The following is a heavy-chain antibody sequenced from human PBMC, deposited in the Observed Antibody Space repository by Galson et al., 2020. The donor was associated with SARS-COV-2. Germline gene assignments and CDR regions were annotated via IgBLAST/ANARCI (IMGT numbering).Heavy chain of an antibody. CDR3: AKGGRDGYNLGVVPNAFDI. V-gene: IGHV3-23*01. CDR1: GFTFSSYA. Sequence: GGSLRLSCAASGFTFSSYAMSWVRQAPGKGLEWVSAISGSGGSTYYADSVKGRFTISRDNSKNTLYLQMNSLRAEDTAVYYCAKGGRDGYNLGVVPNAFDIWGQGTMVTVSS. CDR2: ISGSGGST. D-gene: IGHD5-12*01. J-gene: IGHJ3*02.